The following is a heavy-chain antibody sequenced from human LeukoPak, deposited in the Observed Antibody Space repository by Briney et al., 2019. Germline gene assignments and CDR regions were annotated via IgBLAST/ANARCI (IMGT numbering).Heavy chain of an antibody. CDR1: GFSISTYY. Sequence: PSETLSLPCTVSGFSISTYYWSWFRQPAGKGLEWIGRIHSSGNTNYNPSLQSRVSLSIDTSQNQFSLRLTSLTAADTAVYFCARDVGKAYWGRGLLAIVSS. J-gene: IGHJ4*02. CDR2: IHSSGNT. V-gene: IGHV4-4*07. D-gene: IGHD4-23*01. CDR3: ARDVGKAY.